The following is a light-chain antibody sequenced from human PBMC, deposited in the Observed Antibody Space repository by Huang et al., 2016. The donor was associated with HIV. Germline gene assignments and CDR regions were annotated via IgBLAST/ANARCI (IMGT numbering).Light chain of an antibody. V-gene: IGKV4-1*01. CDR1: QSVLSRRSNKTY. CDR2: WAS. CDR3: QQYFISPPT. J-gene: IGKJ2*01. Sequence: DIVMTQSPDSLAVSLGERATINCKSSQSVLSRRSNKTYLAWYQQRPGQSPTLLIYWASTRQSGVPDRFSGSGSETHFTLTISSLQAEDVAFYYCQQYFISPPTFGQGTKLEI.